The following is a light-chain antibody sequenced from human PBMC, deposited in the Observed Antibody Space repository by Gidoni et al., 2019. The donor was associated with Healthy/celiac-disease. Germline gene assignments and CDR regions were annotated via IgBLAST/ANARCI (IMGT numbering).Light chain of an antibody. V-gene: IGKV3-11*01. CDR1: QRVSSY. CDR3: QQRSNWPPT. Sequence: EIVLTQSPATLSLSPGERATLSCRASQRVSSYLAWYQQKPGQAPRLLIYDASNRATGIPARFRGSGSGTDFTLTISSLEPEDFAVYYCQQRSNWPPTFGQGTKVEIK. CDR2: DAS. J-gene: IGKJ1*01.